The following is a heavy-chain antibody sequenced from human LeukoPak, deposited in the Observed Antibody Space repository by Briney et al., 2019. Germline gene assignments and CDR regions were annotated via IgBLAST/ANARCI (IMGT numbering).Heavy chain of an antibody. Sequence: PGGSLRLSCAASGFTFSSNSMNWVRQAPGKGLEWVSYISSRSSTIYYADSVKGRFTISRDNATNSLYLQMNSLRAEDTAVYYCARGAGSGRNHFDYWGQGTLVTVSS. J-gene: IGHJ4*02. CDR3: ARGAGSGRNHFDY. CDR2: ISSRSSTI. V-gene: IGHV3-48*01. D-gene: IGHD6-19*01. CDR1: GFTFSSNS.